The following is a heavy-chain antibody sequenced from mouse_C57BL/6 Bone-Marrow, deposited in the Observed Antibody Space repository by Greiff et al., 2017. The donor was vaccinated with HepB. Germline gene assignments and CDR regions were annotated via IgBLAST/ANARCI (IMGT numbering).Heavy chain of an antibody. J-gene: IGHJ2*01. CDR2: ISDGGSYT. D-gene: IGHD2-3*01. V-gene: IGHV5-4*01. Sequence: EVHLVESGGGLVKPGGSLKLSCAASGFTFSSYAMSWVRQTPEQRLEWVATISDGGSYTYYPDNLKGRFTISRNNATNNLYLQMSHVKSEDTAMYYCTRGSMFAFDYWGQGTTLTVSS. CDR3: TRGSMFAFDY. CDR1: GFTFSSYA.